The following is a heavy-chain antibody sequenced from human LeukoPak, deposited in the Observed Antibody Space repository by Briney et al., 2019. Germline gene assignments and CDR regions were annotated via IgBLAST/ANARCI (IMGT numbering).Heavy chain of an antibody. CDR3: ATNHPYCGGDCYFDY. Sequence: ASVKVSCKVSGYTLSELSMHRVRQAPGKGLEWMGGFDPEDGETIYAQKFQGRVAMTEDTSTDTAYMELSSLRSEDTAVYYCATNHPYCGGDCYFDYWGQGTLVTVSS. CDR1: GYTLSELS. CDR2: FDPEDGET. V-gene: IGHV1-24*01. D-gene: IGHD2-21*02. J-gene: IGHJ4*02.